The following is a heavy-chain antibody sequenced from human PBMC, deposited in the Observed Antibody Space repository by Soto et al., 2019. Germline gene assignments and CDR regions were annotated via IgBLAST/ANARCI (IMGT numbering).Heavy chain of an antibody. CDR1: GDSFSNYW. D-gene: IGHD1-26*01. Sequence: PGEPLYICCQCFGDSFSNYWIGWVRQMPGEGRGWMGIIYFGDSIVRYSPSFKGQVTISADKSTRTAYLQWSSLKASDAAVYYCARRSNIVGRPFKYWVEGTLVNVST. V-gene: IGHV5-51*01. CDR2: IYFGDSIV. CDR3: ARRSNIVGRPFKY. J-gene: IGHJ4*02.